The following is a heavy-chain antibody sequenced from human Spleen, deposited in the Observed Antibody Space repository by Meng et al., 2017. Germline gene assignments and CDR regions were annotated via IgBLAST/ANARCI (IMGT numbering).Heavy chain of an antibody. CDR1: GGIFSNYV. J-gene: IGHJ4*02. CDR2: INAVFGTT. Sequence: SVKVSCKALGGIFSNYVIGWVRQAPGQGLEWMGEINAVFGTTNYAQKFQDRVTITSDESTSTVYMELTRLTSEDTAVYFCARKAGNCISTTCYSLDYWGQGTLVTVSS. D-gene: IGHD2-2*01. CDR3: ARKAGNCISTTCYSLDY. V-gene: IGHV1-69*13.